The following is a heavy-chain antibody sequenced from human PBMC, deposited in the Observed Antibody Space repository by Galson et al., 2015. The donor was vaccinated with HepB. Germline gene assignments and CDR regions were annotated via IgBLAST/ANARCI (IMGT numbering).Heavy chain of an antibody. CDR1: GFTFDDYA. CDR2: ISWDGGST. Sequence: SLRLSCAASGFTFDDYAMHWVRQAPGKGLEWVSLISWDGGSTYYADSVKGRFTISRDNSKNSLYLQMNSLRAEDTALYYCAKDIQSSSWPIYYYYGMDVWGQGTTVTVSS. D-gene: IGHD6-13*01. J-gene: IGHJ6*02. CDR3: AKDIQSSSWPIYYYYGMDV. V-gene: IGHV3-43D*03.